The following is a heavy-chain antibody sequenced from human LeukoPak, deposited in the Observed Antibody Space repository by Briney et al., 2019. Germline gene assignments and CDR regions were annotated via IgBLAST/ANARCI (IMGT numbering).Heavy chain of an antibody. J-gene: IGHJ4*02. CDR1: GGTFSSYA. Sequence: GASVKVSCKASGGTFSSYAISWMRQAPGQGLEWMGGIIPIFGTANYAQKFQGRVTITADESTSTAYMELSSLRSEDTAVYYCAREIGPFPRYYFDYWGQGTLVTVSS. CDR2: IIPIFGTA. D-gene: IGHD2-21*01. V-gene: IGHV1-69*13. CDR3: AREIGPFPRYYFDY.